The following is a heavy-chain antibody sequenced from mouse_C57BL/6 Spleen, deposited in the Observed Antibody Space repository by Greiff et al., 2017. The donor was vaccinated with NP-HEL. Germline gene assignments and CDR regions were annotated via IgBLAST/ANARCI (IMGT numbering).Heavy chain of an antibody. D-gene: IGHD3-2*02. J-gene: IGHJ2*01. CDR1: GYAFSSYW. Sequence: QVQLQQSGAELVKPGASVKISCKASGYAFSSYWMNWVKQRPGKGLEWIGQIYPGDGDTNYNGKFKGKATLTADKSSSTAYMQLSSLTSEDSAVYFCARLTAQATLCDYWGQGTTLTVSS. CDR3: ARLTAQATLCDY. CDR2: IYPGDGDT. V-gene: IGHV1-80*01.